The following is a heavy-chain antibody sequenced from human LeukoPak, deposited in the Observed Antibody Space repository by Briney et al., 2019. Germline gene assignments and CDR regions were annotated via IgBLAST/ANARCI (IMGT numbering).Heavy chain of an antibody. CDR1: GGSISSSNW. CDR3: ARDPHYYGSGSYYNVGEN. J-gene: IGHJ4*02. D-gene: IGHD3-10*01. CDR2: IYHSGST. Sequence: PSGTLSLTCVVSGGSISSSNWWSWVRQPPGKGLEWIGEIYHSGSTNYNPSLKSRVTISVDKSKNQFSLKLSSVTAADTAVYYCARDPHYYGSGSYYNVGENWGQGTLVTVSS. V-gene: IGHV4-4*02.